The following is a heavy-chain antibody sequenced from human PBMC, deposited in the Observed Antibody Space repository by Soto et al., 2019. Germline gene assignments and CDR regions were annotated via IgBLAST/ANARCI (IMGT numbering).Heavy chain of an antibody. CDR1: GFSLSSTRVA. Sequence: QITLKESGPTLVKPTQTLTLTCTFSGFSLSSTRVAVGWIRQPPGKALEWLALMYWDDDKRYSPFLKGRLTIPKDSSKNPVVLTITTMDPVDTATYYCAHSVVAGLGYYFDYWGQGTLVTVSS. CDR3: AHSVVAGLGYYFDY. V-gene: IGHV2-5*02. J-gene: IGHJ4*02. CDR2: MYWDDDK. D-gene: IGHD6-19*01.